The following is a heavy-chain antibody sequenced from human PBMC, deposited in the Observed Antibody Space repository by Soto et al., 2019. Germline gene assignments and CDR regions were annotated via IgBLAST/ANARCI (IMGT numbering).Heavy chain of an antibody. Sequence: EVQLLESGGGVVQPGGSLRLSCAASGITFNNFALSWVRQAPGKGLEWVSGVSASGSNTHYADSVKGRFAISRDNSKNTLSLQMNGLRVHDTAGYYCAKEAGGCTAMITCSFDYQGQGTPVTVSS. CDR3: AKEAGGCTAMITCSFDY. J-gene: IGHJ4*02. CDR1: GITFNNFA. D-gene: IGHD5-18*01. CDR2: VSASGSNT. V-gene: IGHV3-23*01.